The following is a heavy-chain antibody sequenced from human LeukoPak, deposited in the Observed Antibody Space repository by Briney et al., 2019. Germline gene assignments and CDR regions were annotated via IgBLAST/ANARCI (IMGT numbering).Heavy chain of an antibody. J-gene: IGHJ6*03. Sequence: PGGSLRLSCAASGFTFDDYAMHWVRQAPGKGLEWVSSISSSSSYIYYADSVKGRFTISRDNAKNSLYLQMNSLRAEDTAVYYCARDPQVEYQLLYPFYYYYMDVWGKGTTVTVSS. CDR1: GFTFDDYA. CDR3: ARDPQVEYQLLYPFYYYYMDV. V-gene: IGHV3-21*01. CDR2: ISSSSSYI. D-gene: IGHD2-2*02.